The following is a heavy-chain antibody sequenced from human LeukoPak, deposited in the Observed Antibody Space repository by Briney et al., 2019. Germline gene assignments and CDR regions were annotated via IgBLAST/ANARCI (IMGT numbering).Heavy chain of an antibody. Sequence: GGSLRLSCAASGFTFSTYNMNWVRQPPGKGLEWVSSISNTKNEMDYADSVKGRFTISRNNAKNSLYLQMNSLRAEDTAVYYCAREGRSTSVWCSGGSCYDFDYWGQGVLVTVSS. CDR3: AREGRSTSVWCSGGSCYDFDY. D-gene: IGHD2-15*01. J-gene: IGHJ4*02. CDR2: ISNTKNEM. V-gene: IGHV3-21*01. CDR1: GFTFSTYN.